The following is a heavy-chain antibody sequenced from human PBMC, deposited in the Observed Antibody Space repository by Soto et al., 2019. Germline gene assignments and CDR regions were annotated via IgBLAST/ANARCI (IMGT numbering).Heavy chain of an antibody. Sequence: GASVKVSCKASGGTFSSYAISWVRQAPGQGLEWMGGIIPIFGTANYAQKFQGRVTITADESTSTAYMELSSLRSEDTAVYYCARVSDDILTGYHDWYFDLWGRGTLVTVSS. CDR3: ARVSDDILTGYHDWYFDL. CDR1: GGTFSSYA. V-gene: IGHV1-69*13. CDR2: IIPIFGTA. D-gene: IGHD3-9*01. J-gene: IGHJ2*01.